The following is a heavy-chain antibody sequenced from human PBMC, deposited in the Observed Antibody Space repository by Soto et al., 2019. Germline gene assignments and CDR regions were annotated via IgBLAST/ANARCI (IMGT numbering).Heavy chain of an antibody. CDR2: IYPADSET. V-gene: IGHV5-51*01. Sequence: PGESLKLSCKGSGYSFASYWIGWVRQMPGKGLEWMGIIYPADSETRYSPSFQGQVTISVDKSISTAYLQWNNLKASDTAMYYCARRDYCGGDCFPFDYWGQGTQVTVSS. J-gene: IGHJ4*02. CDR3: ARRDYCGGDCFPFDY. CDR1: GYSFASYW. D-gene: IGHD2-21*02.